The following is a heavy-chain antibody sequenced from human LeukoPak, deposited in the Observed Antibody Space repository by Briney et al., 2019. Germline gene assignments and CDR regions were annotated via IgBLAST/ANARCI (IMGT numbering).Heavy chain of an antibody. CDR3: ARGEGIAAASDY. CDR1: GFTFSSYE. V-gene: IGHV3-48*03. J-gene: IGHJ4*02. D-gene: IGHD6-13*01. CDR2: IRSSGSTI. Sequence: GGSLRLSCAASGFTFSSYETNWVRQAPGKGLEWVSYIRSSGSTIYYADSVKGRFTISRDNAKNSLYLQMNSLRAEDTAVYYCARGEGIAAASDYWGQGTLVTVSS.